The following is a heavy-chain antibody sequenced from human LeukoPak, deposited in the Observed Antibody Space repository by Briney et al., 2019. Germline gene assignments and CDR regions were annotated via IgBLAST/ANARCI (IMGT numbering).Heavy chain of an antibody. D-gene: IGHD2-15*01. CDR1: GYTFSSYG. V-gene: IGHV1-18*01. CDR3: ARERLGGGNWFDP. J-gene: IGHJ5*02. Sequence: ALVKVSCKASGYTFSSYGISWVRQAPGQGLEWMGWISAYNGNTDYAQNLQGRVTMTTDTSTSTAYMELRSLRSDDTAVYYCARERLGGGNWFDPWGQGTLVTVSS. CDR2: ISAYNGNT.